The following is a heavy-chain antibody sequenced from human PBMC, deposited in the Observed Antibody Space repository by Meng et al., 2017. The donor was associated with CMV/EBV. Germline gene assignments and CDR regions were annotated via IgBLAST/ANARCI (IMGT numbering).Heavy chain of an antibody. Sequence: GGSLRLSCAASGFTFSSYDMHWVRQATGKGLEWVSAIGTAGDTYYPGSVKGRFTISRENAKNSLYLQMNSLRAGDTAVYYCARFDGGYIGYHYYYYGMDVWGQGTTVTVSS. J-gene: IGHJ6*02. D-gene: IGHD1-1*01. CDR1: GFTFSSYD. CDR2: IGTAGDT. CDR3: ARFDGGYIGYHYYYYGMDV. V-gene: IGHV3-13*01.